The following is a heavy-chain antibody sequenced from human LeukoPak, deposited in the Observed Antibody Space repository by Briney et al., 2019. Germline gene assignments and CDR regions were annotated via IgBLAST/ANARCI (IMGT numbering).Heavy chain of an antibody. V-gene: IGHV3-30*04. CDR1: GFTFSSYA. CDR2: ISYDGSNK. CDR3: ALSPPYGMDV. Sequence: PGRSLRLSCAASGFTFSSYAMHWVRQAPGKGLEWVAVISYDGSNKYYADSVKGRFTISRDNSKNTLYLQMNSLRAEDTAVYYCALSPPYGMDVWGQGTTVTVSS. J-gene: IGHJ6*02.